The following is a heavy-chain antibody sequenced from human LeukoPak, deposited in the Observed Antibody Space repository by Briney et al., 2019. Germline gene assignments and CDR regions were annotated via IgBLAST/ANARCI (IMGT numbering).Heavy chain of an antibody. CDR3: ATADWESFYFDS. CDR1: GGSVSRGGYY. D-gene: IGHD1-26*01. J-gene: IGHJ4*02. CDR2: TSYRDGT. V-gene: IGHV4-31*03. Sequence: SETLSLTCTVSGGSVSRGGYYWNWIRQHPGKGLEWIGFTSYRDGTYYNPSLMRRSTISVDRSQNQFSLKMRDVTAADTAVYFCATADWESFYFDSWGQGGLVAVSS.